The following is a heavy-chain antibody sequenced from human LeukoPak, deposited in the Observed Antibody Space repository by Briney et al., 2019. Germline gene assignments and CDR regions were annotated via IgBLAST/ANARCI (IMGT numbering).Heavy chain of an antibody. D-gene: IGHD5-18*01. CDR1: GGSFSGYY. J-gene: IGHJ6*02. Sequence: KTSETLSLTCAVYGGSFSGYYWSWIRQPPGKGLEWIGEINHSGSTNYNPSLKSRVTISVDTSKNQFSLKLSSVTAADTAVYYCARIRYYYYYYYGMDVWGQGTTVTVSS. V-gene: IGHV4-34*01. CDR3: ARIRYYYYYYYGMDV. CDR2: INHSGST.